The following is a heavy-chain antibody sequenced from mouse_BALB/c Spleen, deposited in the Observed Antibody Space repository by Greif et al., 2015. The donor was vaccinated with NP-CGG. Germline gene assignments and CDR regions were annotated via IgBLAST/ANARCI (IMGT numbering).Heavy chain of an antibody. Sequence: VQLQQSGPELVKPGASVKMSCKASGYTFTSYVMHWVKQKPGQGLEWIGYINPYNDGTKYNEKFKGKATLTSDKSSSTAYMELSSLTSEDSAVYYCAYGNYPYAMDYWGQGTSVTVSS. CDR3: AYGNYPYAMDY. D-gene: IGHD2-10*02. CDR2: INPYNDGT. CDR1: GYTFTSYV. J-gene: IGHJ4*01. V-gene: IGHV1-14*01.